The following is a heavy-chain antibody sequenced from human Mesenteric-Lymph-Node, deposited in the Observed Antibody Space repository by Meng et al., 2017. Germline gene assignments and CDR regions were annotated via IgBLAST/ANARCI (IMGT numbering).Heavy chain of an antibody. V-gene: IGHV3-30*03. Sequence: QVQLVESGGGVVQPGMSLRLSCTASGFTFSSYGMHWVRQAPGKGLEWVAVISYAGSNKYYADSVKGRFTISKDNSKSTLYLQMNSLRTEDTAVYYCARRGDGSGYYLDSWGQGTLVTVSS. J-gene: IGHJ4*02. D-gene: IGHD3-22*01. CDR2: ISYAGSNK. CDR3: ARRGDGSGYYLDS. CDR1: GFTFSSYG.